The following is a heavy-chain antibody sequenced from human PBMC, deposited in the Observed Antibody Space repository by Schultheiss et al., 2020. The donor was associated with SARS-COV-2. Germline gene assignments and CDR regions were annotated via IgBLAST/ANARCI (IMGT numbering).Heavy chain of an antibody. CDR2: INHSERT. Sequence: SQTLSLTCAVYGGSFSGYYWNWIRQPPGKGLEWIGEINHSERTNYIPSLKSRVTISVDTSKNQFSLKLSSVTAADTAVYYCARGRNRRFDYWGQGTLVTVSS. CDR3: ARGRNRRFDY. V-gene: IGHV4-34*01. CDR1: GGSFSGYY. J-gene: IGHJ4*02.